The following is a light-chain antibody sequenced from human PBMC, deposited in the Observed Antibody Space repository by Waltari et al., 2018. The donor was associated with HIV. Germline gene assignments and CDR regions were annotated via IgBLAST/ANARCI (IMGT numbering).Light chain of an antibody. CDR1: TGAVTSGYY. Sequence: QTVVTQEPSLTVSPGGTVTLTCASSTGAVTSGYYPNWLQQKPGQAPRELIYSTSTKHPWTLARFSGSLRGGKAALTLSGVQPEDEAEYYCLLYYGGARVFGGGTKLTVL. V-gene: IGLV7-43*01. J-gene: IGLJ3*02. CDR3: LLYYGGARV. CDR2: STS.